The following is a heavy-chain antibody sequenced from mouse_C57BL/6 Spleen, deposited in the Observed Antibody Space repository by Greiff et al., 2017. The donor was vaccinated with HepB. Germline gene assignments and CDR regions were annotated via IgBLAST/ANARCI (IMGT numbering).Heavy chain of an antibody. D-gene: IGHD1-1*01. CDR3: ARGAVVAKTYFDV. CDR1: GYTFTSYT. CDR2: INPSSGYT. J-gene: IGHJ1*03. Sequence: VQLQQSGAELARPGASVKMSCKASGYTFTSYTMHWVKQRPGQGLEWIGYINPSSGYTKYNQKFKDKATLTADKSSSTAYMQLSSLTSEDSAVYDCARGAVVAKTYFDVWGTGTTVTVSS. V-gene: IGHV1-4*01.